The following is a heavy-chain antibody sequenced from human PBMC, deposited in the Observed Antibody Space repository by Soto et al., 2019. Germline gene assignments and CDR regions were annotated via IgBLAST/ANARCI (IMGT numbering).Heavy chain of an antibody. Sequence: EVQLLESGGGLVQPGGSLRLSCAASGFTFSSYAMSWVRQAPGKGLEWVSAISGSGGSTYYADSVKGRFTISRDNSKNTLYLQMNSLRAEDTAVYYCAKDTDHYYDSSGYYNFDYWGQGTLVTVSS. D-gene: IGHD3-22*01. J-gene: IGHJ4*02. CDR1: GFTFSSYA. CDR3: AKDTDHYYDSSGYYNFDY. V-gene: IGHV3-23*01. CDR2: ISGSGGST.